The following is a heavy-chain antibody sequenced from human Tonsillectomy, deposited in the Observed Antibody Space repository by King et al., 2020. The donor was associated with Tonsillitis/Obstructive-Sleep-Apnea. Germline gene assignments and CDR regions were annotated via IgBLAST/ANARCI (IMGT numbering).Heavy chain of an antibody. CDR2: IYPDDSDT. Sequence: QLVQSGAEVKKPGESLKISCEGFGYSFTDYWIAWVRQMPGKGLEWMGFIYPDDSDTRYSPSFQGQVTMSADKSINTAYLQWTSLQASDTGMYYCARPYYFNSLAAFDVWGQGTMVSVSS. CDR3: ARPYYFNSLAAFDV. CDR1: GYSFTDYW. D-gene: IGHD3-10*01. J-gene: IGHJ3*01. V-gene: IGHV5-51*03.